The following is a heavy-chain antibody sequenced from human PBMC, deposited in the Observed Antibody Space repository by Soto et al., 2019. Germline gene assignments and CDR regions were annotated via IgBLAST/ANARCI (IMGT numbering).Heavy chain of an antibody. D-gene: IGHD3-16*01. CDR2: ISSSSSTI. J-gene: IGHJ4*02. CDR1: GFTFSSYS. CDR3: ASGLGGGDGGFDY. Sequence: VQLVESGGGLVQPGGSLRLSCAASGFTFSSYSMNWVRQAPGKGLEWVSYISSSSSTIYYADSVKGRFTISRDNAKNPWYLQLNSLRAEDTAVYYCASGLGGGDGGFDYWGQGTLVTVSS. V-gene: IGHV3-48*01.